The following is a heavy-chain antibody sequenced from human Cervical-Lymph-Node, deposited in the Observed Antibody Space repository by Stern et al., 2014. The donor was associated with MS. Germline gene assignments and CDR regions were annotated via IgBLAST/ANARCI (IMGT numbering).Heavy chain of an antibody. V-gene: IGHV3-30-3*01. Sequence: QVQLVESGGGVVQPGRSLRLSCAASGFTFSRYSMHLVRQAPGKGLEWVAISGCDRSMEHYAESVKDRFSISRNNSKKTLYLQMLSLRPDDTTFYYCARAASPGGNYRLDVWGRGTLVTVSS. CDR3: ARAASPGGNYRLDV. J-gene: IGHJ3*01. CDR1: GFTFSRYS. CDR2: SGCDRSME. D-gene: IGHD3-3*01.